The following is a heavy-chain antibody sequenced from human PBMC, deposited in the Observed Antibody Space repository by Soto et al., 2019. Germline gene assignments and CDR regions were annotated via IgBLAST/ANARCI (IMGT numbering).Heavy chain of an antibody. Sequence: QLQLQESGSGLVKPSQTLSLTCAVSGGSISSGGYSWSWIRQPPGKGLEWIGYIYHSGSTYYNPYRKRRVTISVDRATNQFSLKLSSVTAADTAVYSCAAGGGLPRYYWGQGTLVTVSS. CDR1: GGSISSGGYS. CDR2: IYHSGST. CDR3: AAGGGLPRYY. J-gene: IGHJ4*02. V-gene: IGHV4-30-2*01. D-gene: IGHD5-12*01.